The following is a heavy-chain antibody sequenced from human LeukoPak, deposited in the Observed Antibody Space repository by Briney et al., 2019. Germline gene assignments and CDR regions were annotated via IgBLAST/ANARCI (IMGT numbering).Heavy chain of an antibody. Sequence: GGSLRLSCAASGFTFSSYGMHWVRQAPGKGLDWVAIISLDGNNKYYADSVKGRFTISRDNSKNTLYLQMNSLRAEDTAVYYCAKRSNPYSSSWPFDYWGQGTLVTVSS. D-gene: IGHD6-13*01. CDR1: GFTFSSYG. J-gene: IGHJ4*02. CDR2: ISLDGNNK. CDR3: AKRSNPYSSSWPFDY. V-gene: IGHV3-30*18.